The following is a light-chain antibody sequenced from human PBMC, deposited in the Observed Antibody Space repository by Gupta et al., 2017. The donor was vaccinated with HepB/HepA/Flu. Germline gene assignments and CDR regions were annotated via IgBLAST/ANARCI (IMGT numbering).Light chain of an antibody. CDR1: QSVLYSSSNKNY. CDR2: WAS. Sequence: DIVMTQSPDSLAVSLGERATINCKSSQSVLYSSSNKNYLAWYQQKPGQSPKLLIYWASTRDSGVPDRFSGSGSGTDFTLTISSLQAEDVAVYYCQQYYDTHSVTFGQGTRLEIK. V-gene: IGKV4-1*01. J-gene: IGKJ5*01. CDR3: QQYYDTHSVT.